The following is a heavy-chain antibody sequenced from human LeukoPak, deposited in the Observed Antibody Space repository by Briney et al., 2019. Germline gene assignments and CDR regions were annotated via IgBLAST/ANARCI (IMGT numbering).Heavy chain of an antibody. J-gene: IGHJ4*02. CDR1: GFTFSFYS. V-gene: IGHV3-21*01. CDR3: AREFGGSASGAGY. CDR2: MSVSSGLI. Sequence: PGGSLRLPCAASGFTFSFYSMNWGRQAPGKGLEWVSSMSVSSGLIYYADSVKGRFTVSRDNAKNSLYLQMNSLRAEDTAVYYCAREFGGSASGAGYWGQGTLVTVSS. D-gene: IGHD3-10*01.